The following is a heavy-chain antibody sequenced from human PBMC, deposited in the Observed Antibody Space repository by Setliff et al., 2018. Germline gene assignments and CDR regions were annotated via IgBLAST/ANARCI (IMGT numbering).Heavy chain of an antibody. CDR2: TRFNGMNN. J-gene: IGHJ4*02. V-gene: IGHV3-30*02. Sequence: GGSLRLSCAASGFPFDSYGMHWVRQAQGKGLEGVGFTRFNGMNNYYADSVKGRFTISRDNPKNTLYLQMNSLRVEDTAVYYCSKELDYIDRSGFQGGYWGQGTLVTVSS. D-gene: IGHD3-22*01. CDR3: SKELDYIDRSGFQGGY. CDR1: GFPFDSYG.